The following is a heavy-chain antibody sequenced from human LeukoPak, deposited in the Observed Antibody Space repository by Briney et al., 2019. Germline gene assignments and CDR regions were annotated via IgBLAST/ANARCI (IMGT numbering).Heavy chain of an antibody. D-gene: IGHD3-16*01. J-gene: IGHJ4*02. CDR2: ITSDSNLI. V-gene: IGHV3-21*06. CDR3: ASGGATVWGY. Sequence: GGSLRLSCAASGFAFSDYSMNWVRQAPGKGLEWISAITSDSNLIYYADSMRGRITISRDNAENSVYLQMNGLRAEDTAIYYCASGGATVWGYWGQGTLVTVSS. CDR1: GFAFSDYS.